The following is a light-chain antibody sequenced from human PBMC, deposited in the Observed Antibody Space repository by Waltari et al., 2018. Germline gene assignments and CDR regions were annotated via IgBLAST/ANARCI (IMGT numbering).Light chain of an antibody. CDR3: CSYAGSTTSSVV. CDR1: SSAVGGYSL. CDR2: AVT. V-gene: IGLV2-23*02. Sequence: QSALTQPASVSGSPGQSITIPCPGPSSAVGGYSLFSWYQQHPGKAPKLMIYAVTKRPSGVSHRFSGSKSGNTASLTISGLQTEDEADYYCCSYAGSTTSSVVFGTGTKVIVL. J-gene: IGLJ1*01.